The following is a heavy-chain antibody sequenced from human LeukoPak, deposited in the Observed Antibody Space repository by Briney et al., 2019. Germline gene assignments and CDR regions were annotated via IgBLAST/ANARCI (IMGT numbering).Heavy chain of an antibody. J-gene: IGHJ4*02. D-gene: IGHD1-26*01. CDR3: AKDLVGSNPHDY. CDR1: GFTFSNYA. V-gene: IGHV3-23*01. CDR2: IGSSGDYT. Sequence: PGGSLRLSCAASGFTFSNYAMTWVRQAPGKGLEWVSGIGSSGDYTYYADSAKGRFTISRDNSKNTLFLQMSSLRVEDTAVYYCAKDLVGSNPHDYWGQGTLVTVSS.